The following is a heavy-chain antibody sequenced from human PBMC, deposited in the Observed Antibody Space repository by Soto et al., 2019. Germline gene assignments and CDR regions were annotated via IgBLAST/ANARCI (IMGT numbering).Heavy chain of an antibody. J-gene: IGHJ4*02. Sequence: LEILSLNCTFSGCYISSNIYYRGWIRQPPGKGLEWIGNIHYSGSTYYDSSLKTRVTISVDTSKNQFSLKLSSVTAADTAVYYFASEHYYDSSGYYVGYWGQGTLVTVSS. CDR3: ASEHYYDSSGYYVGY. V-gene: IGHV4-39*01. CDR1: GCYISSNIYY. D-gene: IGHD3-22*01. CDR2: IHYSGST.